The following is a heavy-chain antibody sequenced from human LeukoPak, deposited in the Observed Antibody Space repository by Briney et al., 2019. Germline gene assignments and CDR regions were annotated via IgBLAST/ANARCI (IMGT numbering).Heavy chain of an antibody. CDR2: FDPEDGET. V-gene: IGHV1-24*01. CDR3: ATDNPLLVGATYFDY. J-gene: IGHJ4*02. CDR1: GYTFTNYY. Sequence: GASVKVSCKASGYTFTNYYLHWVRQAPGKGLEWMGGFDPEDGETIYAQKFQGRVTMTEDTSTDTAYMELSSLRSEDTAVYYCATDNPLLVGATYFDYWGQGTLVTVSS. D-gene: IGHD1-26*01.